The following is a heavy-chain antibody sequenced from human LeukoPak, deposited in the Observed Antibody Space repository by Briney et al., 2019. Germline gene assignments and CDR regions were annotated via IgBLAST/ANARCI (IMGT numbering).Heavy chain of an antibody. CDR2: ISSGSTYI. CDR1: EFTFGTYS. V-gene: IGHV3-21*01. D-gene: IGHD3-9*01. CDR3: AGSDTTGYSPREWDYWYFDL. Sequence: GSLRLSCAASEFTFGTYSMNWVRQAPGKGLEWVSSISSGSTYIYYADSVKGRFTISRDNAKISLYLQMNSLRAEDTAVYYCAGSDTTGYSPREWDYWYFDLWGRGTLVTVSS. J-gene: IGHJ2*01.